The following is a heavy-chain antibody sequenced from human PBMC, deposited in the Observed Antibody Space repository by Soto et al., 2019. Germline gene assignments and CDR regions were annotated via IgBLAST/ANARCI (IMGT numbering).Heavy chain of an antibody. J-gene: IGHJ4*02. D-gene: IGHD4-4*01. Sequence: SETLSLTCTVSGASISSGSYYWSWIRQLPGKGLEWIGYISNSGSTYYNPSLKSRVTISVGTSKNQFSLRVSSVTAADTAVYYCARAVYSNHVYWGPGTLVTVSS. CDR3: ARAVYSNHVY. V-gene: IGHV4-31*03. CDR1: GASISSGSYY. CDR2: ISNSGST.